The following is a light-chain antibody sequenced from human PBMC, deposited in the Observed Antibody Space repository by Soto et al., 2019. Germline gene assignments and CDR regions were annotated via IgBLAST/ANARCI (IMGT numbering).Light chain of an antibody. V-gene: IGKV3-20*01. Sequence: EIVLTHSPGTLSLSPGETATLSCRASQTIGRNYLAWYQQKPGQAPRLLIFGTSTRATGIPDRFSGSGSGTDFTLTISSLQPDDFGTYYCQEYNSNWKFGQGTKVDIK. CDR1: QTIGRNY. CDR2: GTS. CDR3: QEYNSNWK. J-gene: IGKJ1*01.